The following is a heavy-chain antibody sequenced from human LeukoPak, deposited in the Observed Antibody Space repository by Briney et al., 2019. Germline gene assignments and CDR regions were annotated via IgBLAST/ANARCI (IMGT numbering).Heavy chain of an antibody. D-gene: IGHD2-15*01. CDR1: GYSITRGFY. V-gene: IGHV4-38-2*02. CDR3: AREHCSGGSCYSIYYYYYMDV. J-gene: IGHJ6*03. Sequence: PSETLSLTCTVSGYSITRGFYWGWIRQPPGKGLEWIGRIYHSGNTYYNPSLKSRVIISVDTSKNQFSLKLSSVTAADTAVYYCAREHCSGGSCYSIYYYYYMDVWGKGTTVTVSS. CDR2: IYHSGNT.